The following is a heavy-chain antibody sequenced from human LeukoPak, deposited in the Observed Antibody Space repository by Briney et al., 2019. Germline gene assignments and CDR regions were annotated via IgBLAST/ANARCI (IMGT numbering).Heavy chain of an antibody. CDR3: ARDRYCSDSSCPHFDY. V-gene: IGHV3-7*01. Sequence: GGSLRLSCTASGFTFSHYWMSWVRQAPGKGLQWVADIKQDESEKYYVDSGKGRFTISRDNAKNSLYLQMNSLRAEDTAVYYCARDRYCSDSSCPHFDYWGQGTLVTVSS. CDR2: IKQDESEK. D-gene: IGHD2-15*01. J-gene: IGHJ4*02. CDR1: GFTFSHYW.